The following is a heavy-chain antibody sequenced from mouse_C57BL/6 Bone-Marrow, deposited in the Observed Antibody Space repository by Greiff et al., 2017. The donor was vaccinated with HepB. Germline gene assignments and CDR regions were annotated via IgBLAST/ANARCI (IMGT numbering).Heavy chain of an antibody. V-gene: IGHV1-36*01. CDR2: VYPYNGGT. CDR3: AREGPYSWYFDV. Sequence: EVKVVESGPVLVKPGPSVKISCKASGFTFTDYYMHWVKQSHGKSLEWIGLVYPYNGGTSYNQKFKGKATLTVDTSSSTAYMELNSLTSEDSAVYYCAREGPYSWYFDVWGTGTTVTVSS. J-gene: IGHJ1*03. D-gene: IGHD1-1*01. CDR1: GFTFTDYY.